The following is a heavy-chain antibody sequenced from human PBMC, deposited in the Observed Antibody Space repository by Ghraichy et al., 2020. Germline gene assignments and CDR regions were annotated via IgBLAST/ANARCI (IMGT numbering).Heavy chain of an antibody. CDR3: ARGQYCSGDSCLPSH. J-gene: IGHJ4*02. D-gene: IGHD2-15*01. CDR1: GFTFSTYS. Sequence: GGSLRLSCAASGFTFSTYSINWVRQAPGKGLEWVSSISGSSSYIYYADSVKGRFTISRDNAKNSLYLQMNSLRAEDTAEYYCARGQYCSGDSCLPSHWGQGTLVTVSS. V-gene: IGHV3-21*01. CDR2: ISGSSSYI.